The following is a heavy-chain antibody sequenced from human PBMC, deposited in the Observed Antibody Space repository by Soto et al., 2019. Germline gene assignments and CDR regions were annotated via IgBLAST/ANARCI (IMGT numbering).Heavy chain of an antibody. Sequence: GASVKVSCKASGGTFSSYAISWVRQAPGQGLEWMGGIIPIFGTANYAQKFQGRVTITADESTSTAYMELSSLRSEDTAVYYCARADGSGSYYDPESYYYYGMDVWGQGTTVTVSS. CDR2: IIPIFGTA. CDR3: ARADGSGSYYDPESYYYYGMDV. J-gene: IGHJ6*02. D-gene: IGHD3-10*01. V-gene: IGHV1-69*13. CDR1: GGTFSSYA.